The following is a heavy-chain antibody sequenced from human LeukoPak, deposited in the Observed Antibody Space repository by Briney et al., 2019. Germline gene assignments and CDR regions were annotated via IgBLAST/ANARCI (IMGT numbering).Heavy chain of an antibody. CDR2: ISAYNGNT. CDR3: ARDLQRFTPGPLWLDY. J-gene: IGHJ4*02. CDR1: CYTFTSYV. V-gene: IGHV1-18*01. Sequence: ASVKVSFKASCYTFTSYVITWVRHAPAQGLEWMGWISAYNGNTNYAHKLQGRVTMTTDTSTSTAYMELRSLRSDDTAVYYCARDLQRFTPGPLWLDYWGQGTLVTVSS. D-gene: IGHD3-3*01.